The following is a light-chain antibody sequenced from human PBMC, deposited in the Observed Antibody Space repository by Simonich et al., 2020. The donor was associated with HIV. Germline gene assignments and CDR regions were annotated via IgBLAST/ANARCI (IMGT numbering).Light chain of an antibody. J-gene: IGLJ3*02. Sequence: QSALTQAASVSVSPGQSITISCTGTSSDVGNYNYVSWYQQHPGKAPKVMIYDVSKRPSGVSNRFSGSKSGNTASLTISGLQAEDEADYYCSSYTSSSTWVFGGGTKLTVL. CDR1: SSDVGNYNY. CDR2: DVS. V-gene: IGLV2-14*01. CDR3: SSYTSSSTWV.